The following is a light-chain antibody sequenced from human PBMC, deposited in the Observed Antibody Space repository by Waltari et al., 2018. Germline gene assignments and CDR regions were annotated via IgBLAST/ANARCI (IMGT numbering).Light chain of an antibody. J-gene: IGLJ1*01. CDR2: DVT. Sequence: QSALTQPASVSGSPGQSITISCTGTFSDVGRYAFVSWYQQHPGKAPKLLIHDVTDRPSGVADRFSGSKSGNTASLTISGLQADDEADYYCTSYTSSTTTPYVFGTGTQVTV. V-gene: IGLV2-14*03. CDR1: FSDVGRYAF. CDR3: TSYTSSTTTPYV.